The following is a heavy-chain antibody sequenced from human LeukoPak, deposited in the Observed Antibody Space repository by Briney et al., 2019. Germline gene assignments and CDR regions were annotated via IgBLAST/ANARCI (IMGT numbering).Heavy chain of an antibody. CDR3: ARLPISYYGSAGPYGTDV. J-gene: IGHJ6*04. CDR1: GGSFSGYS. V-gene: IGHV4-34*01. Sequence: PSETLSLTCAVYGGSFSGYSWSWIRRPPGKGLEWIGEINHSGSTKYNPSLKSRVTISVDTSKNQFSLKLSSVTAADTAVYYCARLPISYYGSAGPYGTDVWGKGTTVTVSS. CDR2: INHSGST. D-gene: IGHD3-10*01.